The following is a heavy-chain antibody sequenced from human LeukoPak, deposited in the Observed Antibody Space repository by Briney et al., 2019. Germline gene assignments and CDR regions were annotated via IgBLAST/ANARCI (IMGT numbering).Heavy chain of an antibody. D-gene: IGHD3-3*01. Sequence: ASVKVSCKASGYTFTSYYMHWVRQAPGQGLEWMGIINPSGGSTSYAQKFQGRVTMTRDTSTSTVYMELSSLRSEDTAVYYCARGIRFLERSLYYYGMDVWGQGTTATVSS. V-gene: IGHV1-46*01. CDR1: GYTFTSYY. CDR2: INPSGGST. CDR3: ARGIRFLERSLYYYGMDV. J-gene: IGHJ6*02.